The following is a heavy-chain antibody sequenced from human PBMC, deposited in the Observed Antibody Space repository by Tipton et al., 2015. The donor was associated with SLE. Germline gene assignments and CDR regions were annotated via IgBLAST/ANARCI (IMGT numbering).Heavy chain of an antibody. CDR3: ARAPGRTMVQGVIITGIWEDY. J-gene: IGHJ4*02. CDR1: GGSFSGYY. CDR2: INHSGST. D-gene: IGHD3-10*01. Sequence: TLSLTCAVYGGSFSGYYWSWIRQPPGKGLEWIGEINHSGSTNYNPSLKSRVTISVDTSKNFSLKLSSVTAADTAVYYCARAPGRTMVQGVIITGIWEDYWGQGTLVTVSS. V-gene: IGHV4-34*01.